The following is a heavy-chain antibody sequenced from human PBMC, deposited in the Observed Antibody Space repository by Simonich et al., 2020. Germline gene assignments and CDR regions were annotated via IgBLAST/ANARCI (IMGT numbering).Heavy chain of an antibody. J-gene: IGHJ3*02. CDR2: LSYDGSNK. V-gene: IGHV3-30*07. Sequence: QVQLVESGGGVVQPGRSLRLSCAASGFTFSSYAMHWVGQAPGKGLEGVAVLSYDGSNKYYADSVKGRFTISRDNSKNTLYLQMNSLRAEDTAVYYCAREGAGNDAFDIWGQGTMVTVSS. D-gene: IGHD1-26*01. CDR1: GFTFSSYA. CDR3: AREGAGNDAFDI.